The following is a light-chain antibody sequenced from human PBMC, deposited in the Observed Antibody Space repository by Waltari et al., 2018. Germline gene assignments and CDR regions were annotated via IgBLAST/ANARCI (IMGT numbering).Light chain of an antibody. CDR2: DVT. Sequence: QSALTQPRSVSGSPGQSVTISCTGTSSDVGGYNYVSWYQHLPGKAPKLIIYDVTKWPSGVPDRFSGSKSGNTASLTIAGLLGEDEADYYCCSYGGSSLVFGGGTKLTVL. V-gene: IGLV2-11*01. J-gene: IGLJ3*02. CDR3: CSYGGSSLV. CDR1: SSDVGGYNY.